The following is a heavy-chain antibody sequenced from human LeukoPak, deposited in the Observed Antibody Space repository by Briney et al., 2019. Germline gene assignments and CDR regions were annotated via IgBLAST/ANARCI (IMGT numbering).Heavy chain of an antibody. CDR2: IMPIFGTA. Sequence: SVKVSCKASGGTFSSYAISWVRQAPGQGLEWMGGIMPIFGTANYAQKFQGRVTITADKSTSTAYMELSSLRSEDTAVYYCARDPRGYCSSTSCPDAFDIWGQGTMVTVSS. D-gene: IGHD2-2*01. CDR1: GGTFSSYA. V-gene: IGHV1-69*06. CDR3: ARDPRGYCSSTSCPDAFDI. J-gene: IGHJ3*02.